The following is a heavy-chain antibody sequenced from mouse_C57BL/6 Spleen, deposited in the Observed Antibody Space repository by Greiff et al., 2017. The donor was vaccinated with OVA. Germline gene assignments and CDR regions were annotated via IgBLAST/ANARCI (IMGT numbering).Heavy chain of an antibody. Sequence: EVQLVESGPGLVKPSQSLSLTCSVTGYSITSGYYWNWIRQFPGNKLEWMGYISYDGSNNYNPSLKNRISITRDTSKNQFFLKLNSVTTEDTATYYCARVGGYGHWYFDVWGTGTTVTVSS. D-gene: IGHD1-1*02. J-gene: IGHJ1*03. V-gene: IGHV3-6*01. CDR2: ISYDGSN. CDR3: ARVGGYGHWYFDV. CDR1: GYSITSGYY.